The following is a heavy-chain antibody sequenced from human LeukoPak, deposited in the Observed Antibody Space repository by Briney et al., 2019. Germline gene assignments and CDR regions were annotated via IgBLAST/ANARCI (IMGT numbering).Heavy chain of an antibody. D-gene: IGHD6-19*01. CDR2: IYYSGST. Sequence: SQTLSLTCTVSGGSISSGDYYWSWIRQPPGTGLEWIGYIYYSGSTYYNPSLKSRVTISVDTSKNRFSLKLSSVTAADTAVYYCAREADSGFIFDYWGQGTLVTVSS. CDR1: GGSISSGDYY. V-gene: IGHV4-30-4*01. CDR3: AREADSGFIFDY. J-gene: IGHJ4*02.